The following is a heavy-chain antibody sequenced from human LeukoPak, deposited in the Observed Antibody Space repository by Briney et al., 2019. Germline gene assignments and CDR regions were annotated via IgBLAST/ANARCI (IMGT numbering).Heavy chain of an antibody. D-gene: IGHD6-13*01. CDR1: GDSISSYY. CDR3: ARGRSSCDNWLNP. Sequence: PSETLSLTCIVSGDSISSYYWKSTRQPPGKGLEWIGYIYNGGSTNYNPSLKSRVTISVDTSKNQFSLKLRSVTAADTAMYYCARGRSSCDNWLNPWGQGTLVTVSS. J-gene: IGHJ5*02. V-gene: IGHV4-59*01. CDR2: IYNGGST.